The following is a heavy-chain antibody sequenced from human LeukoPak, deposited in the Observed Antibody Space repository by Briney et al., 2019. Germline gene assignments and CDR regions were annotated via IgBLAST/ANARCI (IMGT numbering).Heavy chain of an antibody. CDR1: GYTFTSYG. CDR3: ARVRDYGDWSDTHHFDY. Sequence: GASVKVSCKACGYTFTSYGISWVRQAPGQGLEWMGWISAYNGNTNYAQKLQGRVTMTTDTSTSTAYMELRSLRSDDTAVYYCARVRDYGDWSDTHHFDYWGQGTLVTVSS. D-gene: IGHD4-17*01. V-gene: IGHV1-18*01. J-gene: IGHJ4*02. CDR2: ISAYNGNT.